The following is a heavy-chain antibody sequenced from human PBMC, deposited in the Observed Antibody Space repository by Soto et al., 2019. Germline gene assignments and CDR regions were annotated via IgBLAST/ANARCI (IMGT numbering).Heavy chain of an antibody. V-gene: IGHV1-46*01. CDR3: ARDTSGYSLASFEY. D-gene: IGHD3-22*01. CDR2: IAPSGEST. CDR1: GYTFSRYY. J-gene: IGHJ4*02. Sequence: ASVKVSCKASGYTFSRYYMHCVRQARGQGLEWMGIIAPSGESTSYSQKFQGRVAMTWDTSTSTVYMELGSLRSDDTAVYYCARDTSGYSLASFEYWGQGTQVTVSS.